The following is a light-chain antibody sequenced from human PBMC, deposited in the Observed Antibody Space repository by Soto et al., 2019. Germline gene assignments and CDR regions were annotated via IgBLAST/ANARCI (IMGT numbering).Light chain of an antibody. J-gene: IGLJ1*01. Sequence: QSALTQPASVSGSPGQSITISCTGTSSDVGGYNYVSWYQHHPGKAPKRMIHDVSNRPSGVSNRFSGSKSGNTASLTISGLQAEDEADYYCSSYIPNNSTYGFGTGTKRTVL. CDR2: DVS. V-gene: IGLV2-14*03. CDR3: SSYIPNNSTYG. CDR1: SSDVGGYNY.